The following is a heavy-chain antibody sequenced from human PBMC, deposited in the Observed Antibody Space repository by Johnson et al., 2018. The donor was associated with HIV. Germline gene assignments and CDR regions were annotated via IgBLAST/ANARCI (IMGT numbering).Heavy chain of an antibody. Sequence: QVQLVESGGGVVQPGRSLRLSCAASGFTFSSYGMHWVRQAPGKGLEWVAGIWYDGSNKYYADYVKGRFTISRDNSKNTLYLQMNSLRAEDTAVYYCAKDQSPLMTWWDAFDIWGQGTMVTVSS. CDR2: IWYDGSNK. J-gene: IGHJ3*02. V-gene: IGHV3-33*06. CDR3: AKDQSPLMTWWDAFDI. D-gene: IGHD2-8*02. CDR1: GFTFSSYG.